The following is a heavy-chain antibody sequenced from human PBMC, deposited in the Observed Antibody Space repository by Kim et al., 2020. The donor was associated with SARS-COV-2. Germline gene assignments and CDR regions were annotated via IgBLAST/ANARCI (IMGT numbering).Heavy chain of an antibody. CDR3: ARGTGWYSH. J-gene: IGHJ4*02. CDR1: GFSFSNHG. Sequence: GGSLRLLCGASGFSFSNHGMSWVRQAPGKGLEWVATITVDGSEKYDVDSVKGRFTISRDNAKEALYLQMNSLRAEDSAVYFCARGTGWYSHWGQGTRVTV. D-gene: IGHD6-19*01. V-gene: IGHV3-7*04. CDR2: ITVDGSEK.